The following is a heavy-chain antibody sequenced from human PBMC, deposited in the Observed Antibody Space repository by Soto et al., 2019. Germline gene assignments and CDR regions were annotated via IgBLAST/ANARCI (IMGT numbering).Heavy chain of an antibody. CDR2: IDPSDSYT. J-gene: IGHJ6*02. V-gene: IGHV5-10-1*01. CDR3: ARLVVVPAATPPYYYYYYGMDV. D-gene: IGHD2-2*01. CDR1: GYSFTSYW. Sequence: GESLKIYCKGSGYSFTSYWISWVRQMPGKGLERMGRIDPSDSYTNYSPSFQGHVTISADKSISTAYLQWSSLKASDTAMYYCARLVVVPAATPPYYYYYYGMDVWGQGTTVTVSS.